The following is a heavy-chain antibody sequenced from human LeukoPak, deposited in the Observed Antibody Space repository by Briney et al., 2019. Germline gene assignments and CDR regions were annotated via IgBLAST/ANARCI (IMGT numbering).Heavy chain of an antibody. Sequence: SETLSLTCTLSGGSISSSSDYWGWIRQPPGKGLEWIGSINYSGSSYYKLSLKSRVNISVDTTKNQFSLKVDSVTAADTAVYYCARHPTMTTGWRVYFDYWGQGALVTVSS. CDR1: GGSISSSSDY. CDR2: INYSGSS. CDR3: ARHPTMTTGWRVYFDY. V-gene: IGHV4-39*01. J-gene: IGHJ4*02. D-gene: IGHD4-17*01.